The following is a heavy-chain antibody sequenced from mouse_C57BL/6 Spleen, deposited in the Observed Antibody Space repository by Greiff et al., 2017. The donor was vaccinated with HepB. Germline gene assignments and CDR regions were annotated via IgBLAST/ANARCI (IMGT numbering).Heavy chain of an antibody. CDR2: ISSGSSTI. J-gene: IGHJ1*03. CDR3: AKSYWYFDV. Sequence: DVMLVESGGGLVKPGGSLKLSCAASGFTFSDYGMHWVRQAPEKGLEWVAYISSGSSTIYYADTVKGRFTISRDNAKNTLFLQMTSLRSEDTAMYYCAKSYWYFDVWGTGTTVTVSS. V-gene: IGHV5-17*01. CDR1: GFTFSDYG.